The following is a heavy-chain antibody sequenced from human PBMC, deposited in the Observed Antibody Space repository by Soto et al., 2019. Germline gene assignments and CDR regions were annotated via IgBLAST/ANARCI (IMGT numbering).Heavy chain of an antibody. J-gene: IGHJ6*02. CDR2: IYSGGST. Sequence: GGSLRLSCAASGFTVSSNYMSWVRQAPGKGLEWVSVIYSGGSTYYADSVKGRFTISRDNSKNTLYLQMNSLRAEDTAVYYCARDNPPPGGYYYYGMDVWGQGTTVTVSS. CDR1: GFTVSSNY. D-gene: IGHD3-16*01. V-gene: IGHV3-53*01. CDR3: ARDNPPPGGYYYYGMDV.